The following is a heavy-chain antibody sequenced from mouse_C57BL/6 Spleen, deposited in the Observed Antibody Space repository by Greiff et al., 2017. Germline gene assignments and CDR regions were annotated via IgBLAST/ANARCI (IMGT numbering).Heavy chain of an antibody. CDR3: TREGDYYGSSYYFDY. CDR1: GYTFTDYE. D-gene: IGHD1-1*01. V-gene: IGHV1-15*01. Sequence: QVHVKQSGAELVRPGASVTLSCKASGYTFTDYEMHWVKQTPVHGLEWIGAIDPETGGTAYNQKFKGKAILTADKSSSTAYMELRSLTSEDSAVYYCTREGDYYGSSYYFDYWGQGTTLTVSS. CDR2: IDPETGGT. J-gene: IGHJ2*01.